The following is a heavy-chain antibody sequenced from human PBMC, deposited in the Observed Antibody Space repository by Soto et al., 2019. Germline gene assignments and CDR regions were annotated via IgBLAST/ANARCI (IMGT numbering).Heavy chain of an antibody. Sequence: GASVKVSCKASGGTFSSYAISWVRQAPGQGLEWMGGIIPIFGTANYAQKFQGRVTITADESTSTAYMELSSLRSEDTAVYYCASSPEFVAFDIWGQGTMVTVSS. CDR1: GGTFSSYA. CDR2: IIPIFGTA. D-gene: IGHD3-10*01. J-gene: IGHJ3*02. CDR3: ASSPEFVAFDI. V-gene: IGHV1-69*13.